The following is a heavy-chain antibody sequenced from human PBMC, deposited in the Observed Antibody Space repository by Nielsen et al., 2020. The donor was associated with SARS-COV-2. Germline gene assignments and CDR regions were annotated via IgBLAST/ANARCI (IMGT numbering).Heavy chain of an antibody. Sequence: SLKISCAASGFTFDDYAMHWVRQAPGKGLEWVSGISWNSGSIGYADSVKGRFTISRDNAKNSLYLQMNSLRAEDTAVYYCARDFDWGQGTLVIVSS. CDR3: ARDFD. J-gene: IGHJ4*02. V-gene: IGHV3-9*01. CDR1: GFTFDDYA. CDR2: ISWNSGSI.